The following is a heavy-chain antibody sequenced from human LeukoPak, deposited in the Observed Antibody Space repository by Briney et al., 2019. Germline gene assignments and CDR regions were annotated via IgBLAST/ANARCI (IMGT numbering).Heavy chain of an antibody. D-gene: IGHD4-17*01. V-gene: IGHV4-59*01. Sequence: SSETLSLTCTVSGGSISSYYWSWIRQPPGKGLEWIGYIYYSGSTNYNPSLKSRVTISVDTSKNQFSLKLSSVTAADTAVYYCTRDTGTTGEVKFDPWGQGTLVTVSS. CDR1: GGSISSYY. CDR2: IYYSGST. CDR3: TRDTGTTGEVKFDP. J-gene: IGHJ5*02.